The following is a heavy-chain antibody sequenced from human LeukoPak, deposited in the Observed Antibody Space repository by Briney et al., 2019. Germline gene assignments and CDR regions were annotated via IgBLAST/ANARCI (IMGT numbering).Heavy chain of an antibody. Sequence: ASVKVSCKASGGTFSSYAISWVRQAPGQGLEWMGGIIPIFGTANYAQKFQGRVTITADKSTSTAYMGLSSLRSEDTAVYYCATLTYDILTGYSKGYFDYWGQGTLVTVSS. V-gene: IGHV1-69*06. D-gene: IGHD3-9*01. CDR1: GGTFSSYA. CDR3: ATLTYDILTGYSKGYFDY. J-gene: IGHJ4*02. CDR2: IIPIFGTA.